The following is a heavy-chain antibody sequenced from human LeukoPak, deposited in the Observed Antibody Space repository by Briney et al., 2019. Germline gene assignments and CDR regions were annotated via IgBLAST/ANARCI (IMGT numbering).Heavy chain of an antibody. V-gene: IGHV3-30*04. CDR1: GFTFSSYA. CDR3: ATRIAARYFDY. Sequence: GRSLRLSCAASGFTFSSYAMHWVRQAPGKGLEWVAVISYDGSNKYYADSVKGRFTISRDNAKNSLYLQMNSLRAEDTAVYYCATRIAARYFDYWGQGTLVTVSS. D-gene: IGHD6-6*01. J-gene: IGHJ4*02. CDR2: ISYDGSNK.